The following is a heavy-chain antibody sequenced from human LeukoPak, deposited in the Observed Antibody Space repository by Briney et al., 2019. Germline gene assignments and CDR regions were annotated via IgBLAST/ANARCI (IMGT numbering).Heavy chain of an antibody. V-gene: IGHV3-30*18. J-gene: IGHJ4*02. CDR1: GFTFSSYG. Sequence: PGGSLRLSCAASGFTFSSYGMHWVRQAPGKGLEWVALISYDGSNKYYADSVKGRFTISRDNSKNTVYLQMNSLRAEDTAVYYCAKSATYYYVSGTYYNVPIDYWGQGTLVTVSS. CDR3: AKSATYYYVSGTYYNVPIDY. D-gene: IGHD3-10*01. CDR2: ISYDGSNK.